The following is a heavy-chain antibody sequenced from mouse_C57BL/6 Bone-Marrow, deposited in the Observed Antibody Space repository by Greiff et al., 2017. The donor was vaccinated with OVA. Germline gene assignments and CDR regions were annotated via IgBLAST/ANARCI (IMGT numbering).Heavy chain of an antibody. CDR1: VFSLSTFGMG. J-gene: IGHJ1*03. CDR3: ARRGIQYYGSSHWYFDV. V-gene: IGHV8-9*01. D-gene: IGHD1-1*01. Sequence: QVTLKECGPGILQPSQTLSLTCSFSVFSLSTFGMGLSWIRPPSGKGLEWLAHIYWDEDKHYKPSLKSRLTISKDTSNNQVFRKITTVDTADTATYDSARRGIQYYGSSHWYFDVWGTGTTVTVSS. CDR2: IYWDEDK.